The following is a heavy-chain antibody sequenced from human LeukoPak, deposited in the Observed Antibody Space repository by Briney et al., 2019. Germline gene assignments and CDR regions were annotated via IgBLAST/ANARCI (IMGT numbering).Heavy chain of an antibody. CDR1: GFTFSNFA. CDR2: ISSTSRTI. V-gene: IGHV3-48*02. J-gene: IGHJ4*02. D-gene: IGHD1-26*01. Sequence: PGGSLRLSCAASGFTFSNFAMTWVRQAPGKGPEWVSYISSTSRTIFYADSVKGRFTISRDNAKNSLYPHMNSLRDEDTAVYYCARNEWADYWGQGTLVTVSS. CDR3: ARNEWADY.